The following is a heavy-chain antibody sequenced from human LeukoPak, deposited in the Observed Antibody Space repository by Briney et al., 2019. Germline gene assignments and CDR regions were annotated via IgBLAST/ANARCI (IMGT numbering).Heavy chain of an antibody. J-gene: IGHJ5*02. CDR1: GGSFSGYY. CDR2: INHSGST. CDR3: ARGRGTIFGVVITNWFDP. Sequence: PSETLSLTCAVYGGSFSGYYWSWIRQPPGKGLEWIGGINHSGSTNYNPSLKSRVTISVDTSKNQFSLKLSSVTAADTAVYYCARGRGTIFGVVITNWFDPWGQGTLVTVSS. V-gene: IGHV4-34*01. D-gene: IGHD3-3*01.